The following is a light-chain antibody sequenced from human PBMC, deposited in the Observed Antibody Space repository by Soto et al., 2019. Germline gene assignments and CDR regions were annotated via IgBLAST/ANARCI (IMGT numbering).Light chain of an antibody. J-gene: IGKJ3*01. V-gene: IGKV1-39*01. CDR3: QQYDSLPFT. Sequence: DIQMTQSPSSLSASVGDRATITCRASQSISSYLNWYQQKPGKAPKLLIYAASNLQSGVPSRFSASGSGTDFTLTINNLQPEDFATYYCQQYDSLPFTFGPGTKVDIK. CDR1: QSISSY. CDR2: AAS.